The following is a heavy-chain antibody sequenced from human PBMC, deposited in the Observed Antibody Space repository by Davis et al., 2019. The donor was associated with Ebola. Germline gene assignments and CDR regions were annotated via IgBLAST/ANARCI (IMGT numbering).Heavy chain of an antibody. CDR3: ARDKSYYNYDMDV. V-gene: IGHV3-11*01. CDR2: ISSSGSSI. CDR1: GFTVSSNY. Sequence: PGGSLRLSCAASGFTVSSNYMSWIRQAPGKGLEWVSYISSSGSSIYYADSVKGRFTISRDNARNSLFLQMNSLRAEDTAVYYCARDKSYYNYDMDVWGQGTTVTVSS. J-gene: IGHJ6*02.